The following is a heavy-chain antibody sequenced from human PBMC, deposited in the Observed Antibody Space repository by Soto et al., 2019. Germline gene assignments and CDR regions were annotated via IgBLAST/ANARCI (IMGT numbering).Heavy chain of an antibody. CDR3: AKDSSFVVGATTFDY. J-gene: IGHJ4*02. CDR1: GFTFSSYG. Sequence: QVQLVESGGGVVQPGRSLRLSCAASGFTFSSYGMHWVRQAPGKGLEWVAVISYDGSNKYYADSVKGRFTISRDNSKNTLYLQMNSLRAEDTAVYYCAKDSSFVVGATTFDYWGQGTLVTVSS. CDR2: ISYDGSNK. V-gene: IGHV3-30*18. D-gene: IGHD1-26*01.